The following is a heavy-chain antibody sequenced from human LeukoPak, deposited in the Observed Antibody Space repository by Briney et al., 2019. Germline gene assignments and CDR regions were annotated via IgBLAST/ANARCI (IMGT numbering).Heavy chain of an antibody. J-gene: IGHJ4*02. V-gene: IGHV3-23*01. Sequence: PGGSLRLSCAASGLTHWLYAMNWVRQSPGKGLEWVGGITGDGSTYYAESVKGRFTISRDNSRETMSMEMHSLRLDDTAVYFCAKDYIYGDGYWDFDYWGQGILVTVS. CDR3: AKDYIYGDGYWDFDY. D-gene: IGHD2-15*01. CDR1: GLTHWLYA. CDR2: ITGDGST.